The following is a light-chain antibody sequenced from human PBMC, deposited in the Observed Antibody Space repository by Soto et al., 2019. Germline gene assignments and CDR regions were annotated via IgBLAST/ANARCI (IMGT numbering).Light chain of an antibody. V-gene: IGLV2-8*01. CDR1: SSDIGAYKY. Sequence: QSVLTQPPSASGSPGQSVTISCTGTSSDIGAYKYVSWYQQHPGKAPKLLIYEVNKRPSGVPDRFSGSKSGNTASLAVSGLHAEDEADYYCSSYAGNNNLVFGGGTELTVL. CDR2: EVN. CDR3: SSYAGNNNLV. J-gene: IGLJ2*01.